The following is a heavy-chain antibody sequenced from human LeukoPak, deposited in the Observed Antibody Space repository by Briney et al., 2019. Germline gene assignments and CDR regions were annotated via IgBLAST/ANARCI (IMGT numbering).Heavy chain of an antibody. CDR2: INPDSDDS. D-gene: IGHD5-12*01. V-gene: IGHV1-2*02. Sequence: ASVKVSCKASGYTFTGYYIHWVRQAPGQGLEWMAWINPDSDDSYSAPKFQGRVTMTRDTSISTASMEVSWLTSDDTAVYYCATGVATAFTYWGQGTLVTVSS. J-gene: IGHJ4*02. CDR1: GYTFTGYY. CDR3: ATGVATAFTY.